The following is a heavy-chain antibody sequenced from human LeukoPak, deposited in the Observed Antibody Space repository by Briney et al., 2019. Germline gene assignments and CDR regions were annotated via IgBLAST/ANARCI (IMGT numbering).Heavy chain of an antibody. V-gene: IGHV1-24*01. Sequence: ASVKVSCKVSGYTLTELSMHWVRQAPGKGLEWMGGFDPEDGETIYAQKFQGRVTMTEDTSTDTAYMELSSLRSEDTAVYYCATSDGTMVRGEFDCWGQGTLVTVSS. CDR3: ATSDGTMVRGEFDC. CDR1: GYTLTELS. CDR2: FDPEDGET. D-gene: IGHD3-10*01. J-gene: IGHJ4*02.